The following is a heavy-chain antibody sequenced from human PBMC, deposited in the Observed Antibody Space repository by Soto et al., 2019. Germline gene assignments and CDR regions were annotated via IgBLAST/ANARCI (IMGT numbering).Heavy chain of an antibody. CDR3: STSAYDTNGYYRFDP. Sequence: SETLSLTCAVYGGSFSGHSWTWIRQSPGKGLEWIGDINHSGRVNYSPSLKSRVTISLDTSKNQFSLTLSAVTAADTAMYYCSTSAYDTNGYYRFDPWGQGTLVTVSS. J-gene: IGHJ5*01. CDR1: GGSFSGHS. V-gene: IGHV4-34*01. D-gene: IGHD3-22*01. CDR2: INHSGRV.